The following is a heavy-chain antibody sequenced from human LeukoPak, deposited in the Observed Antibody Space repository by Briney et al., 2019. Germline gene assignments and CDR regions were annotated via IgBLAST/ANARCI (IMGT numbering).Heavy chain of an antibody. V-gene: IGHV1-2*02. Sequence: GASVKVSCKASGYTFTGYYMHWVRQAPGQGLEWMGWINPNSGGTNYAQKFQGRVTMTRDTSISTAYMELSRLRSDDTAVYYCARVRGCSSTSCYTPIFQHWGQGTLVTVSS. D-gene: IGHD2-2*02. CDR3: ARVRGCSSTSCYTPIFQH. CDR2: INPNSGGT. J-gene: IGHJ1*01. CDR1: GYTFTGYY.